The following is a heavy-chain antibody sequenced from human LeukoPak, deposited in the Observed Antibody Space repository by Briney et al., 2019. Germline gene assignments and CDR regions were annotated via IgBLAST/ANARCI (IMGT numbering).Heavy chain of an antibody. Sequence: GGSLRLSCAASGFGFSRNAMTWVRQAPGMGLEWVSSVIDSGKDRYYAGSVKGRFTISRDNSKDTLYLQMNSLRVEDTAVYYCAKGVVDRGADCWGQGALVTVSS. CDR2: VIDSGKDR. J-gene: IGHJ4*02. V-gene: IGHV3-23*01. D-gene: IGHD2-15*01. CDR3: AKGVVDRGADC. CDR1: GFGFSRNA.